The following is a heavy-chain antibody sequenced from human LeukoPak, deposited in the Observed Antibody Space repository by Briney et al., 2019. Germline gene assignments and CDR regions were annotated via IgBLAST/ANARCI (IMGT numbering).Heavy chain of an antibody. Sequence: GGSLRLSCSASGFTFSSYSMNWVRQAPGKGVEWVSYISSSSSNIYYADSVKGRFTISRDNAQNSVYLQMTSLRDEDTAVYYCARVGELDYWGQGTLVTVSS. CDR1: GFTFSSYS. CDR3: ARVGELDY. CDR2: ISSSSSNI. D-gene: IGHD1-26*01. V-gene: IGHV3-48*02. J-gene: IGHJ4*01.